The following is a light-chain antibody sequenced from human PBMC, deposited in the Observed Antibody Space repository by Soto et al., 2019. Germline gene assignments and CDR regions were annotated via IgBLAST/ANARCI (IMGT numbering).Light chain of an antibody. CDR1: QSVSTN. CDR2: GAY. J-gene: IGKJ1*01. V-gene: IGKV3-15*01. Sequence: VMTQSPATLSVSPGERATLSCRASQSVSTNLAWYQQRPGQAPRLIISGAYTRATGIPARFSGSGSGTEFTLTISSLQSEDFAIYYCQQFNKWPRTFGQGTRVGIK. CDR3: QQFNKWPRT.